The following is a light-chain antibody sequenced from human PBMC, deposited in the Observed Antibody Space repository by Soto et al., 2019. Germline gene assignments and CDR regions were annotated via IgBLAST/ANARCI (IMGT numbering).Light chain of an antibody. CDR1: QSVTSNY. Sequence: ELVMTQSPVTLSVSPGEGATLSCRASQSVTSNYLAWYQQKPGQAPRLLIYGESSRATGIPDRFSGSGSGTDFTLTISRLEPEDFGVYYCQQYCKWPLTFGGGTKVEIK. V-gene: IGKV3-20*01. CDR3: QQYCKWPLT. J-gene: IGKJ4*01. CDR2: GES.